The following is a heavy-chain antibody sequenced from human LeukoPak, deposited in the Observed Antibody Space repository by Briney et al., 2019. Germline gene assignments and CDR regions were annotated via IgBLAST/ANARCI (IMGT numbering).Heavy chain of an antibody. Sequence: GGSLRLSCAASGFTVSSNYMSWVRQAPGKGLEWVSLISGDGGSTYYADSVKGRFTISRDNSKNSLYLQMNSLRTEDTALYYCAKATSVYYDILTGPLEVWGQGTTVTVSS. CDR1: GFTVSSNY. V-gene: IGHV3-43*02. J-gene: IGHJ6*02. D-gene: IGHD3-9*01. CDR2: ISGDGGST. CDR3: AKATSVYYDILTGPLEV.